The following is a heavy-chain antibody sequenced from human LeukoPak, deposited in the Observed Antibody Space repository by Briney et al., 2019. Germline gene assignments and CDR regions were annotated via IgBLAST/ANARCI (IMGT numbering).Heavy chain of an antibody. CDR2: VSWNSGSI. Sequence: QPGRSLRLSCAASGFTFDDYAMHWVRQAPGKGLEWVSGVSWNSGSIDYADSVKGRFTISRDNSKNTLYLQMNSLRAEDTAVYYCAKDRLLVVAATIPIDYWGQGTLVTVSS. V-gene: IGHV3-9*01. J-gene: IGHJ4*02. CDR3: AKDRLLVVAATIPIDY. D-gene: IGHD2-15*01. CDR1: GFTFDDYA.